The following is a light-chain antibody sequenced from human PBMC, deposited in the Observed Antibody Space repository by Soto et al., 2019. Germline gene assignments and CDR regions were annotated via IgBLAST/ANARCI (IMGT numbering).Light chain of an antibody. CDR3: QSYDSSLRGDV. CDR2: GNS. V-gene: IGLV1-40*01. Sequence: QSVLTQPPSVSGAPGQRVTISCTGSISNIGAGYDVHWYQQLPGTAPKLLIYGNSNRPSGVPDRFSGSKSGTSASLAITGLQAEDEADYYCQSYDSSLRGDVFRTGTKVTVL. CDR1: ISNIGAGYD. J-gene: IGLJ1*01.